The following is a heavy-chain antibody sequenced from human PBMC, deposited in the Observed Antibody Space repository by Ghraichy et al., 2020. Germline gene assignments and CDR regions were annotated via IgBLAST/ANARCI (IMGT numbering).Heavy chain of an antibody. CDR1: GYTFTSYG. D-gene: IGHD6-19*01. V-gene: IGHV1-18*04. CDR2: ISAYNGNT. J-gene: IGHJ4*02. CDR3: ARDPLYSSGWFPSYY. Sequence: ASVKVSCKASGYTFTSYGISWVRQAPGQGLEWMGWISAYNGNTNYAQKLQGRVTMTTDTSTSTAYMELRSLRSDDTAVYYCARDPLYSSGWFPSYYWGQGTLVTVSS.